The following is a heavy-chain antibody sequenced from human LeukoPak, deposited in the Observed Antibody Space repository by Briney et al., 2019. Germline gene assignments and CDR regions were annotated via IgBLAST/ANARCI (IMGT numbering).Heavy chain of an antibody. V-gene: IGHV3-7*01. D-gene: IGHD3-10*01. J-gene: IGHJ3*02. Sequence: GGSLRLSCAAYGFTLTNYWMSWVRQAPGNGLEWVANIKQDGSEKYYVDSVKGRFTISRDNAKNSLYLQMNSLRAEDTAVYYCARDLITMVLDAFDIWGQGTMVTVSS. CDR1: GFTLTNYW. CDR3: ARDLITMVLDAFDI. CDR2: IKQDGSEK.